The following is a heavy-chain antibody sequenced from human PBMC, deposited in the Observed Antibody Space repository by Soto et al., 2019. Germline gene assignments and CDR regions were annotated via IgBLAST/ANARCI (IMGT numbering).Heavy chain of an antibody. D-gene: IGHD4-17*01. Sequence: GGSLRLSCTASGFTFSNYAMSWVRQAPGKGPEWVSSVSASGGRTYYTYSVRGRFTISRDNSKNTLSLQMDSLRAEDTAVYYCGKDPNGDYVGAFDIWGQGTVVTVSS. J-gene: IGHJ3*02. V-gene: IGHV3-23*01. CDR2: VSASGGRT. CDR3: GKDPNGDYVGAFDI. CDR1: GFTFSNYA.